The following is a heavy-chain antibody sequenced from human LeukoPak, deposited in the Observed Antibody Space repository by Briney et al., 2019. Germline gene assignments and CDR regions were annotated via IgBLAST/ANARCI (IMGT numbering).Heavy chain of an antibody. V-gene: IGHV4-34*01. Sequence: PSETLSLTCAVYGGSFSVFYWSWLRQPPGQGLEWIGEINHSGTTYYNPSLKSRITMSVDTSENQFSLRLNSVTAADTAMYYCARGGIIGTTNNWFDPWGQATLVTVSS. D-gene: IGHD1-20*01. CDR1: GGSFSVFY. CDR2: INHSGTT. J-gene: IGHJ5*02. CDR3: ARGGIIGTTNNWFDP.